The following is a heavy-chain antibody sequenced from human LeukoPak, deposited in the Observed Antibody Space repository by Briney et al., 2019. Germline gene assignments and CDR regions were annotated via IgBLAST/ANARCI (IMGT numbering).Heavy chain of an antibody. J-gene: IGHJ4*02. CDR3: ARDPSRNYDILTGYYFSLYYFDY. V-gene: IGHV4-61*02. D-gene: IGHD3-9*01. Sequence: SQTLSLTCTVSGGSISSGTYYWHWIRQPAGKGLEWIGRIYPNGRTEYNPSLKSRATILLDTSKNQFSLKLSSVTAADTAVYYCARDPSRNYDILTGYYFSLYYFDYWGQGTLVTVSS. CDR1: GGSISSGTYY. CDR2: IYPNGRT.